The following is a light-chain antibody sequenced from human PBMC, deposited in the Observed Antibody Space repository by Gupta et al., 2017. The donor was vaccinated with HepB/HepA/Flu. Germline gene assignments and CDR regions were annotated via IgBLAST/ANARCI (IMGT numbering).Light chain of an antibody. CDR3: AAWDDSLNGWV. CDR2: SNN. Sequence: YVLTQPPSASGTHGQRVTISCSGSSSNIGINTINWYQQLPGTAPKVLLYSNNQRPSGVPDRFSGSKSGTSASLAISGLQSEDEADYYCAAWDDSLNGWVFGGGTKVTVL. CDR1: SSNIGINT. J-gene: IGLJ3*02. V-gene: IGLV1-44*01.